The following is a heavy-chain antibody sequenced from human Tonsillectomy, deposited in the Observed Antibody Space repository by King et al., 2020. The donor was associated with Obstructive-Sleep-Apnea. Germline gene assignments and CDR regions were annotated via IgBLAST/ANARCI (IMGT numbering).Heavy chain of an antibody. CDR1: GGSISSYY. V-gene: IGHV4-59*01. J-gene: IGHJ5*02. Sequence: LQLQESGPGLVKPSETLSLTCTVSGGSISSYYWSWIRQPPGKGLEWIGYIYYSGSTNYNPSLKSRVTISVDTSKNQFSLKLSSVTAADTAVYYCARGGPYYYDSSGYYYGLIDWFDPWGQGTLVTVSS. CDR2: IYYSGST. D-gene: IGHD3-22*01. CDR3: ARGGPYYYDSSGYYYGLIDWFDP.